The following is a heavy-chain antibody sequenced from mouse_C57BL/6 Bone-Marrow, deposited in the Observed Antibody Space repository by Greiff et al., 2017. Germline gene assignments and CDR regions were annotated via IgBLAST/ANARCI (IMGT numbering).Heavy chain of an antibody. CDR1: GYTFTSYW. V-gene: IGHV1-74*01. CDR2: IHPSDSDT. Sequence: VPLQQPGAELVKPGASVKVSCTASGYTFTSYWMHWVKQRPGQGLEWIGRIHPSDSDTNYNQKFKGKATLTVDKSSSTAYMQLSSLTSEDSAVYYCAIVNYGSSYHFDYWGQGTTLTVSS. J-gene: IGHJ2*01. CDR3: AIVNYGSSYHFDY. D-gene: IGHD1-1*01.